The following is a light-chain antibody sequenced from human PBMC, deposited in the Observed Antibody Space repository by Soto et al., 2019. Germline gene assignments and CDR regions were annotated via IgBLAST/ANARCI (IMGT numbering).Light chain of an antibody. Sequence: EIVLTQSQGTLSLSPGERATLSCRASQSVSSGYLAWYQQKPGQAPRLLISSASSRATGIPDRFSVSGSGKDFTITVSRLEPEDFAVYYCQQFCDSPLTFGGATKGEIK. J-gene: IGKJ4*02. CDR3: QQFCDSPLT. CDR2: SAS. CDR1: QSVSSGY. V-gene: IGKV3-20*01.